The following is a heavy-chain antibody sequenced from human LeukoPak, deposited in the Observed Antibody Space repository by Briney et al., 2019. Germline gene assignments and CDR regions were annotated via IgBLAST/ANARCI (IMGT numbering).Heavy chain of an antibody. V-gene: IGHV4-34*01. CDR3: ARGGYGSGRRWFDP. CDR1: SGSFRGYY. CDR2: INHSGST. D-gene: IGHD3-10*01. J-gene: IGHJ5*02. Sequence: SETLSLTCAVYSGSFRGYYWSWIRQPPGKGLDWIGEINHSGSTNYNPSLKSRVTISVDTSKNQFSLKLSSVTAADTAVYYCARGGYGSGRRWFDPWGQGTLVTVSS.